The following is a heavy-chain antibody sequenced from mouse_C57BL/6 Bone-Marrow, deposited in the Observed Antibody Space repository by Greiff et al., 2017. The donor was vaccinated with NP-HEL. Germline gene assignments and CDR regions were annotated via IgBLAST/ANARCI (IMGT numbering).Heavy chain of an antibody. CDR2: ISDGGSYT. V-gene: IGHV5-4*01. Sequence: EVKLEESGGGLVKPGGSLKLSCAASGFTFSSYAMSWVRQTPEKRLEWVATISDGGSYTYYPDNVKGRFTISRDNAKNNLYLQMSHLKSEDTAMYYCARDSWAHFDYWGQGTTLTVSS. D-gene: IGHD1-1*01. CDR1: GFTFSSYA. J-gene: IGHJ2*01. CDR3: ARDSWAHFDY.